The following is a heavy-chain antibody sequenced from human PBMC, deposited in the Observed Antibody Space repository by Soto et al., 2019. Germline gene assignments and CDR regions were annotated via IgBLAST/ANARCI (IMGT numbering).Heavy chain of an antibody. CDR3: ARENNLHLFDY. V-gene: IGHV4-30-4*01. CDR1: GDSISSGVSY. CDR2: TNDRGGA. Sequence: SETLSLTCTVSGDSISSGVSYWSWVRQPPGKGLEWIGETNDRGGAFYNPSLKTRVAISVDTPKNQFSLKLSSVTAADTALYYCARENNLHLFDYWGQGTLVTVSS. J-gene: IGHJ4*02.